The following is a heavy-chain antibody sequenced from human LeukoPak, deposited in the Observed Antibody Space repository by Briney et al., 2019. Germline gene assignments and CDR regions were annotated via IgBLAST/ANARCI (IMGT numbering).Heavy chain of an antibody. CDR1: GFTFSTYA. CDR2: ISSSGDFI. D-gene: IGHD3-3*01. CDR3: ATIRGVIGYMDV. V-gene: IGHV3-21*01. Sequence: PGGSLRLSCATSGFTFSTYAMNWVRQAPGKGLEWVSSISSSGDFIYYADSLKGRFTISRDNAKNSLYLQINSLRAEDTAVYYWATIRGVIGYMDVWGKGTTVSVPS. J-gene: IGHJ6*03.